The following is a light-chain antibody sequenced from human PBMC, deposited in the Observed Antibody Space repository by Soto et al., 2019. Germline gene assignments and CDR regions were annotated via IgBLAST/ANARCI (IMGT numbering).Light chain of an antibody. Sequence: DIQMTQSPSSLSASVGDRVTITRRASQSISSKLNWYQQRPGKVPKLLIYDASSLQSGVPSRFSGSGSGTDFTLTISSLQPEDFATYYCQQSYRSPPTFGQGTKVDIK. V-gene: IGKV1-39*01. CDR1: QSISSK. CDR2: DAS. CDR3: QQSYRSPPT. J-gene: IGKJ1*01.